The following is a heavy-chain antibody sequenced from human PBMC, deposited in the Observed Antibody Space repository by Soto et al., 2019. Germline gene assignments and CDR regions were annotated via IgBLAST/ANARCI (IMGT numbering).Heavy chain of an antibody. V-gene: IGHV1-18*01. D-gene: IGHD3-3*01. J-gene: IGHJ6*02. Sequence: QVQLVQSGAEVKKPGASVKVSCKASGYTFTSYGISWVRQAPGQGLEWMGWISAYNGNTNYAQKLQGRVTMTTDTATSTAYMERRSLRSDDTAVYYCAGGRPLYADFPGLYYYYYGRDVWGQGTTVTVSS. CDR3: AGGRPLYADFPGLYYYYYGRDV. CDR2: ISAYNGNT. CDR1: GYTFTSYG.